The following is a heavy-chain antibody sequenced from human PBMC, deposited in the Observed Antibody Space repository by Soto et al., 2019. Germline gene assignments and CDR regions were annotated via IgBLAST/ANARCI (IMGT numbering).Heavy chain of an antibody. D-gene: IGHD3-10*01. CDR1: GDSVSSYSAA. Sequence: SQTLSLTCAISGDSVSSYSAAWNWIRQSPSGGLEWLGRTYYRSRFFSDYAESVKSRIIINPDTSKNQFSLQLKSVTPEDTAVYYRVRDRYSSSGWFDPWGQGNPVTVS. J-gene: IGHJ5*02. CDR2: TYYRSRFFS. V-gene: IGHV6-1*01. CDR3: VRDRYSSSGWFDP.